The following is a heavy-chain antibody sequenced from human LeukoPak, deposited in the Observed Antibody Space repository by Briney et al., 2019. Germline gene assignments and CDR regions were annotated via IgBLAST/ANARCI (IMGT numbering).Heavy chain of an antibody. Sequence: PGGSLRLSCAASGFTFSSYTMHWVRQAPGKGLEWVSAISGSGGSTYYADSVKGRFTISRDNSKNTLYLQMNSLRAEDTAVYYCAKWQSYDSSGYYPGYFDYWGQGTLVTVSS. V-gene: IGHV3-23*01. CDR3: AKWQSYDSSGYYPGYFDY. D-gene: IGHD3-22*01. CDR2: ISGSGGST. J-gene: IGHJ4*02. CDR1: GFTFSSYT.